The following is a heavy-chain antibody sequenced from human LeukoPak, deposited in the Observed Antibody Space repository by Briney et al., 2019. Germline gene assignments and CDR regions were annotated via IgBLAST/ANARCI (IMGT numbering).Heavy chain of an antibody. V-gene: IGHV3-7*03. Sequence: GGSLRLSCAASGFTFSSYWMSWVRQAPGKGLEWVANIKQDGSEKYYVDSVKGRFTISRDNAKNSLYLQMNSLRAEDTALYYCAKEGSSWYEVDYWGQGTLVTVSS. CDR2: IKQDGSEK. D-gene: IGHD6-13*01. CDR3: AKEGSSWYEVDY. J-gene: IGHJ4*02. CDR1: GFTFSSYW.